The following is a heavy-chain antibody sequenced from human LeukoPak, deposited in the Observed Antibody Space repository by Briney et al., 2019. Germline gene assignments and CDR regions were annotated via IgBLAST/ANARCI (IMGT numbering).Heavy chain of an antibody. V-gene: IGHV4-39*07. D-gene: IGHD4-17*01. CDR1: GGSISSSSYY. CDR3: ARATVTAFDI. J-gene: IGHJ3*02. Sequence: SETLSLTCTVSGGSISSSSYYWGWIRQPPGKGLEWIGSIYYSGSTYYNPSLKSRVTISVDTSKNQFSLKLSSVTAADTAVYYCARATVTAFDIWGQGTMVTVSS. CDR2: IYYSGST.